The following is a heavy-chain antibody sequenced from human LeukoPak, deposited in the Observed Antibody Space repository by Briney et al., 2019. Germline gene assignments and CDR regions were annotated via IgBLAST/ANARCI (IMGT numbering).Heavy chain of an antibody. CDR2: IYHSGST. J-gene: IGHJ6*03. D-gene: IGHD4-17*01. CDR3: ARDLYGDYGVHYYYYMDV. V-gene: IGHV4-38-2*02. CDR1: GYSISSGYY. Sequence: PSETLSLTCAVSGYSISSGYYWGWIRQPPGKGLEWIGSIYHSGSTYYNPSLKSRVTISVDTSKNQFSLKLSPVTAADTAVYYCARDLYGDYGVHYYYYMDVWGKGTTVTVSS.